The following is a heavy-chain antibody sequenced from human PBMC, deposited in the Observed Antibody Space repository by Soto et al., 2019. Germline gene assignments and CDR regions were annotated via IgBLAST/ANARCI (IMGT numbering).Heavy chain of an antibody. J-gene: IGHJ4*02. Sequence: ASVKVSCKASGYTFTALYIHWVRQAPGQGLEWVGWINPNTGGTDYAQRFQGRVTMTRDTSISTAYMELSGLRSDETARCYCARDSSPDYWGQGTPLTVSS. CDR2: INPNTGGT. V-gene: IGHV1-2*02. CDR3: ARDSSPDY. CDR1: GYTFTALY. D-gene: IGHD2-15*01.